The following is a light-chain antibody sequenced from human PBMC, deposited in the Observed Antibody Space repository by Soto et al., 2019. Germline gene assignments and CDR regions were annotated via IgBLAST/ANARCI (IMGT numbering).Light chain of an antibody. CDR1: SGHSSYA. Sequence: QSVLTQSPSASASLGASVKLTCTLSSGHSSYAIAWHQQQPEKGPRYLMKLNSDGSHSKGDGIPDRFSGSSSGAERYLTISSLQSEDEADYYCQTWGTGKGVFGGGTKL. CDR3: QTWGTGKGV. J-gene: IGLJ3*02. CDR2: LNSDGSH. V-gene: IGLV4-69*01.